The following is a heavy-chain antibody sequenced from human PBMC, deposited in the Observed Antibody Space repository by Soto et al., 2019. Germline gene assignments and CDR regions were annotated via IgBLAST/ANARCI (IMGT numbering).Heavy chain of an antibody. Sequence: SETLSLTCTVSGGSVSSGSYYWSWIRQPPGKGLEWIGYIYYSGSTNYNPSLKSRVTISVDTSKNQFSLKLSSVTAADTAAYYCARDRGIAAPPDYYYGMDVWGQGTTVTVSS. CDR3: ARDRGIAAPPDYYYGMDV. V-gene: IGHV4-61*01. J-gene: IGHJ6*02. D-gene: IGHD6-25*01. CDR1: GGSVSSGSYY. CDR2: IYYSGST.